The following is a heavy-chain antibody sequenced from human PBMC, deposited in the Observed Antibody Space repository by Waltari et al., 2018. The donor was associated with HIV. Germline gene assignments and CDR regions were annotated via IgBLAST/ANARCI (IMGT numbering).Heavy chain of an antibody. V-gene: IGHV3-9*01. CDR1: GFTFDDFA. J-gene: IGHJ4*02. CDR3: AKDTHSSGWYGELVY. CDR2: ISWNSGST. Sequence: EVQLVESGGGLVQPGRSLRLSGAASGFTFDDFAIHWVRQAPGKGLEWVSGISWNSGSTGYADSVKGRFTISRDNAKNSLYLQMNSLRAEDTALYYCAKDTHSSGWYGELVYWGQGTLVTVSS. D-gene: IGHD6-19*01.